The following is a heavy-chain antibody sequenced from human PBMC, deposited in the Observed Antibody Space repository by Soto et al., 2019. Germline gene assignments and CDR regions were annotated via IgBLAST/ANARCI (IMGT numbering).Heavy chain of an antibody. V-gene: IGHV5-51*01. J-gene: IGHJ6*02. D-gene: IGHD3-16*01. CDR3: ARQGGTGGAYFYGMDV. CDR1: GYSFVNYW. CDR2: IYPDDSDR. Sequence: PGESLKISCQGSGYSFVNYWIAWVRQMPGKGLEWMGIIYPDDSDRRYSPSFQGQVTVSVDKSINTAYLQWSSLRASDTAVYYCARQGGTGGAYFYGMDVWGPGTTVTVSS.